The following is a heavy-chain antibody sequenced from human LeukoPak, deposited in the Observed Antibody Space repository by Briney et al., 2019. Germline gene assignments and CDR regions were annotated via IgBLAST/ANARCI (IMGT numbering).Heavy chain of an antibody. V-gene: IGHV4-39*01. CDR1: GGSISSSSYY. CDR3: ARHSVEDYYGSGSYPDY. CDR2: IYYSGTT. Sequence: SETLSLTCTVSGGSISSSSYYWGWIRQTPGKGLEWIGNIYYSGTTYYNASLKSRVTISVDTSKNQFSLKLSSVTAADTAVYYCARHSVEDYYGSGSYPDYWGQGTLVTVSS. D-gene: IGHD3-10*01. J-gene: IGHJ4*02.